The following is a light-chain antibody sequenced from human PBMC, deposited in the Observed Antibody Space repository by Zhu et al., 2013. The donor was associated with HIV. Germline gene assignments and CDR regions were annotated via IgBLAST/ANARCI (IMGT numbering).Light chain of an antibody. CDR1: SSDVGASDF. CDR2: EVN. CDR3: SSYTSSSTLV. V-gene: IGLV2-8*01. Sequence: QSALTQPPSASGSPGESVTISCSGTSSDVGASDFVSWYQQHPDRAPKLMIYEVNERPSGVPDRFSVSKSGNTASLTISGLQAEDEADYYCSSYTSSSTLVFGTGTKVTVL. J-gene: IGLJ1*01.